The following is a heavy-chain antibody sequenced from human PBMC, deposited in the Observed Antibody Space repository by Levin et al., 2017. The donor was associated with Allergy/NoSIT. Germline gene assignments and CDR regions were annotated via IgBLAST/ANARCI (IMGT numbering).Heavy chain of an antibody. Sequence: SETLSLTCTVSGGSISSSSYYWGWIRQPPGKGLEWIGSIYYSGSTYYNPSLKSRVTISVDTSKNQFSLKLSSVTAADTAVYYCARAGWLVLPYYGMDVWGQGTTVTVSS. CDR1: GGSISSSSYY. CDR2: IYYSGST. D-gene: IGHD6-19*01. V-gene: IGHV4-39*07. CDR3: ARAGWLVLPYYGMDV. J-gene: IGHJ6*02.